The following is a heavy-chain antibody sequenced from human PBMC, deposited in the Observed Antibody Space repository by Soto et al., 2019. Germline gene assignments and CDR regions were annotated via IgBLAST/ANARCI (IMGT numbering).Heavy chain of an antibody. CDR2: IWYDGSNK. J-gene: IGHJ3*02. D-gene: IGHD6-19*01. V-gene: IGHV3-33*01. CDR1: GFTFSSYG. CDR3: ARDPALYSSGWYVDAFDI. Sequence: GGSLRLSCAASGFTFSSYGMHWVRQAPGKGLEWVAVIWYDGSNKYYADSVKGRFTISRDNSKNTLYLQMNSLRAEDTAVYYCARDPALYSSGWYVDAFDIWGQGTMVTVSS.